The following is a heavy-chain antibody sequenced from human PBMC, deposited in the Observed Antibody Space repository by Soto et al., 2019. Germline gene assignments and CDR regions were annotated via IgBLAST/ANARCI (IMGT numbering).Heavy chain of an antibody. J-gene: IGHJ6*02. Sequence: PSQTLSLTCAISGDSVSSNSAAWNWIRQSPSRGLEWLGRTYYRSKWYNDYAVSVKSRITINPDTSKNQFSLQLNSVTPEDTAVYYCARDKSHYSSSWYARINYYYYGMDVWGQGTTVTVSS. CDR2: TYYRSKWYN. D-gene: IGHD6-13*01. CDR3: ARDKSHYSSSWYARINYYYYGMDV. CDR1: GDSVSSNSAA. V-gene: IGHV6-1*01.